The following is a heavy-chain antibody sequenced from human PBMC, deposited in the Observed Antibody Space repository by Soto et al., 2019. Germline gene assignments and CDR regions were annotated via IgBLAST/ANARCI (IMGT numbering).Heavy chain of an antibody. V-gene: IGHV3-23*01. CDR3: AKAPYEVPETNAF. Sequence: EVQLLESGGGLVQPGGSLRLSCAASGFTFSSYAMSWVRQAPGKGLEWVSAISGSGGSTYYADSVKGRFTISRDNSKNTLYPQMSSLRPEDTAVYYCAKAPYEVPETNAFWGQGTLVTVSS. CDR1: GFTFSSYA. CDR2: ISGSGGST. D-gene: IGHD2-2*01. J-gene: IGHJ4*02.